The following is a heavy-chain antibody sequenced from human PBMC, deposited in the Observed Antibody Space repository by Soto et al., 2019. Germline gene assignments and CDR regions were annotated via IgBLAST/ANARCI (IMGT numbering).Heavy chain of an antibody. Sequence: QVQLVESGGGVVQPGRSLRLSCAASGFTFSSYGMHWVRQAPGKGLEWVAVISYDRSNKYYADSVKGRFTISRDNSKNTLYLQMNSLRAEDTAVYYCAKGPGITMVRGVSRYYFDYWGQGTLVTVSS. CDR2: ISYDRSNK. CDR1: GFTFSSYG. J-gene: IGHJ4*02. D-gene: IGHD3-10*01. CDR3: AKGPGITMVRGVSRYYFDY. V-gene: IGHV3-30*18.